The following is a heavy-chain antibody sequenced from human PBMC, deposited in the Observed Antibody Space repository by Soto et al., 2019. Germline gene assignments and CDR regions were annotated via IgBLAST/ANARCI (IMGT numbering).Heavy chain of an antibody. CDR1: SGSISSSNW. J-gene: IGHJ6*03. CDR2: IYHSGST. Sequence: SETLSLTCAVSSGSISSSNWWSWVRQPPGKGLEWIGEIYHSGSTNYNPSLKSRVTISVDKSKNQFSLKLSSVTAADTAVYYWSSLTATIFGVGPSDHYYYYMDVWGKGTTVTVSS. CDR3: SSLTATIFGVGPSDHYYYYMDV. D-gene: IGHD3-3*01. V-gene: IGHV4-4*02.